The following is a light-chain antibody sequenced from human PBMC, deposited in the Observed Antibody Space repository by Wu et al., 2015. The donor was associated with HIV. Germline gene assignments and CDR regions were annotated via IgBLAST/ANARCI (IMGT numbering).Light chain of an antibody. V-gene: IGKV3-11*01. CDR1: QSVSSY. J-gene: IGKJ4*01. CDR3: QQDGLT. CDR2: GAS. Sequence: EIVLTQSPATLSLSPGERATLSCRASQSVSSYLAWYQQKPGQAPRLLIYGASTRAIGIPDRFSGSGSGTDFTLIITGLEAEDFAVYYCQQDGLTFGAGTKVEFK.